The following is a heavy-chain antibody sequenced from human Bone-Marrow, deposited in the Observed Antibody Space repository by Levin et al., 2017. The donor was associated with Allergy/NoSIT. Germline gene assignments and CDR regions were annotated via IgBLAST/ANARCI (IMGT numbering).Heavy chain of an antibody. Sequence: PPGGSLRLSCAASGFTFSSYDMNWVRQAPGKGLEWVSAISGGGGYTYYADSVKGRFTISRDNSKNTLYLQMNSLRAEDTAVYYCAKESGYSSGWDYFDYWGQGTLVTVSS. CDR3: AKESGYSSGWDYFDY. CDR2: ISGGGGYT. D-gene: IGHD6-19*01. V-gene: IGHV3-23*01. J-gene: IGHJ4*02. CDR1: GFTFSSYD.